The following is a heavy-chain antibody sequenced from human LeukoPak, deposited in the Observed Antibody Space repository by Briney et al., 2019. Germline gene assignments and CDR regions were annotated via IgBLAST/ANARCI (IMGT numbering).Heavy chain of an antibody. CDR3: ASDSSGYSYWYFDL. D-gene: IGHD6-19*01. J-gene: IGHJ2*01. V-gene: IGHV4-61*01. CDR1: GDSVSSNSYY. Sequence: SETLSLTCTVSGDSVSSNSYYWSWIWQPPGKGLEWIGYMYYSGSTNYNPSLKSRVTISVDTSKNQFSLKLSSVTAADTALYYCASDSSGYSYWYFDLWGRGTLATVSS. CDR2: MYYSGST.